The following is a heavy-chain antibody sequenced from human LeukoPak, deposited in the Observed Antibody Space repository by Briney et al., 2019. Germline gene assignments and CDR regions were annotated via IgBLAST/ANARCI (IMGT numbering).Heavy chain of an antibody. CDR2: MQNDGSGQ. Sequence: GGSLRLSCAASGFSISRSAMDWVRHAPGKGLEWVAFMQNDGSGQWYADSVKGRVIISRDISKNTLHLQMNSLRIEDTGIYYCVRGFDYGFHYWGQGTLVSVSS. V-gene: IGHV3-30*02. J-gene: IGHJ4*02. CDR1: GFSISRSA. CDR3: VRGFDYGFHY. D-gene: IGHD4-17*01.